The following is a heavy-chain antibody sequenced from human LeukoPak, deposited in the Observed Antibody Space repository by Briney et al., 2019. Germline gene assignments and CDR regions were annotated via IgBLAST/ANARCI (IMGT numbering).Heavy chain of an antibody. CDR2: INHSGST. J-gene: IGHJ4*02. V-gene: IGHV4-34*01. D-gene: IGHD2-2*01. CDR3: ARKGARYCSSTSCYRPHLHHFDC. Sequence: SETLSLTCAVYGGSFSGYYWSWIRQPPGKGLEWIGEINHSGSTNYNPSLKSRVTISVDTSKNQFSLKLSSVTAADTAVYYCARKGARYCSSTSCYRPHLHHFDCWGQGTLVTVSS. CDR1: GGSFSGYY.